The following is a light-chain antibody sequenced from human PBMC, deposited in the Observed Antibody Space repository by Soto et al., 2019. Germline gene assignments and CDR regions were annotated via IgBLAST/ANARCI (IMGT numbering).Light chain of an antibody. V-gene: IGLV2-14*01. J-gene: IGLJ1*01. CDR2: DVS. CDR3: NSYTSSSTYV. CDR1: TSDVGRYNY. Sequence: QSLLTQPASVSGTPGQSITISCTGTTSDVGRYNYVSWYQQHPVKAPKLIIYDVSTRPSGVSNRFSVSKSGNTASLTISWLQAEDEADYYCNSYTSSSTYVFGTGTKVNVL.